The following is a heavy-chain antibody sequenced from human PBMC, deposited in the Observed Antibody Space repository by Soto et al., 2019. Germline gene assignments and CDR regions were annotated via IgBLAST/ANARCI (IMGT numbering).Heavy chain of an antibody. J-gene: IGHJ4*02. D-gene: IGHD6-13*01. Sequence: PSETLSLTCTVSGGSISSYYWSWIRQPPGKGLEWIGYIYYSGSTNYNPSLKSRVTISVDTSKNQFSLKLSSVTAADTAVYYCAREGNRQLGKRYFDYWGQGTLVTVSS. V-gene: IGHV4-59*01. CDR2: IYYSGST. CDR1: GGSISSYY. CDR3: AREGNRQLGKRYFDY.